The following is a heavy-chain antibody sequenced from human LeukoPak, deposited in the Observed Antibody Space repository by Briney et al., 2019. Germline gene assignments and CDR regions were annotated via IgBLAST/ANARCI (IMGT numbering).Heavy chain of an antibody. CDR3: VRDQTIDSRAGPSDPFDD. V-gene: IGHV3-53*01. CDR1: GFIVSRYY. J-gene: IGHJ3*01. D-gene: IGHD3-3*01. CDR2: IFSGDVT. Sequence: GGPLRLSCAASGFIVSRYYMSWVRQAPGKGLEWVSIIFSGDVTYYADSVKGRFTISRDNSRNTLYLQMNSLRAEDTAVYYCVRDQTIDSRAGPSDPFDDWGQGTMVTVSS.